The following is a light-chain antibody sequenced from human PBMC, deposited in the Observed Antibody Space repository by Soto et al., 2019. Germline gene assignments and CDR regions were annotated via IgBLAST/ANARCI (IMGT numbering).Light chain of an antibody. CDR1: SGHSSYI. Sequence: QSALTQSSSASASLGSSVKLTCTLSSGHSSYIIAWHQQQPGKAPRYLMKLEGSGSYNKGSGVPDRFSGSSSGADRYLTISNLQSEDEADYYCETWDSTAVFGGGTKLTVL. CDR2: LEGSGSY. CDR3: ETWDSTAV. J-gene: IGLJ2*01. V-gene: IGLV4-60*03.